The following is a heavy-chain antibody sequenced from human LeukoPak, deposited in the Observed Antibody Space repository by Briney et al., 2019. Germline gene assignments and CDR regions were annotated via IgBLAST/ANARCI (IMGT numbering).Heavy chain of an antibody. CDR1: GFTFSSHW. CDR2: IINDGRST. CDR3: ARGHVPGSDRHWDY. Sequence: PGGSLRLSCAASGFTFSSHWLHWVRHVPGKGLVWVARIINDGRSTSYAASENGSFTSSRDNVKNTLKQQINSLSAEDTAVYYCARGHVPGSDRHWDYWGQGTLVTVSS. V-gene: IGHV3-74*01. D-gene: IGHD3-10*01. J-gene: IGHJ4*02.